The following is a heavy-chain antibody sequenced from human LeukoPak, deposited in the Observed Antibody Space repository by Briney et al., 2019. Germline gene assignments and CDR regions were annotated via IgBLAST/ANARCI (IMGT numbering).Heavy chain of an antibody. J-gene: IGHJ4*02. CDR1: GFSLTTGVA. V-gene: IGHV2-5*02. D-gene: IGHD2-15*01. CDR2: TFWDDEK. Sequence: ESGPALVKPTQTLTLTCTFSGFSLTTGVAVAWIRQPPGKALEWIALTFWDDEKRYSSSLESRLTITKYTSRNQVVLTMTNVDPADTATYFCAQRRRYCIGGTCAYNFDQCGQGVLVTVSS. CDR3: AQRRRYCIGGTCAYNFDQ.